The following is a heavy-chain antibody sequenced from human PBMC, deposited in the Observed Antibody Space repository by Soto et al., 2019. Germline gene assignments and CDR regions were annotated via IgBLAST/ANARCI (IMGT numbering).Heavy chain of an antibody. CDR2: ISYDGTNK. Sequence: QVQLVESGGGVVQPGRSLRLSCAASGFTFSNYAMHWVRQAPGKGLEWVAVISYDGTNKYYADSVRGRFTISRDNSKNTLFLQRNSLRAEDTAVYYCAKDGGGYNYGYVMLDRYYYGMDVWGQGTTVTVSS. D-gene: IGHD5-18*01. V-gene: IGHV3-30-3*01. CDR3: AKDGGGYNYGYVMLDRYYYGMDV. J-gene: IGHJ6*02. CDR1: GFTFSNYA.